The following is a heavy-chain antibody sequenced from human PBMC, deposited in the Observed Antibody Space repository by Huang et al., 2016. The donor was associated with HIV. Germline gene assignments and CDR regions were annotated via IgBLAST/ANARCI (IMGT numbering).Heavy chain of an antibody. CDR2: CDPEIGET. Sequence: QVQLVQSRAEVKKPGASVKVSCKVSDYTLTELSIHWVRQPPGKGLEWRGGCDPEIGETIYAQKFQGRGNMTEDTSTETAFRELSGRRPEDTAVYYCATGVDVCFDFWGQGTLVTVSS. D-gene: IGHD3-9*01. J-gene: IGHJ4*02. CDR3: ATGVDVCFDF. CDR1: DYTLTELS. V-gene: IGHV1-24*01.